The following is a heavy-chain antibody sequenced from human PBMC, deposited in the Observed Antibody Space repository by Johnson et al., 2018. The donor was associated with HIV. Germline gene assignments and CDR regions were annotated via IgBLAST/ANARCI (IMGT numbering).Heavy chain of an antibody. CDR3: ARDGRGLDAFDI. CDR1: EFILSDYY. CDR2: ISSSGGTI. D-gene: IGHD3/OR15-3a*01. J-gene: IGHJ3*02. V-gene: IGHV3-11*04. Sequence: QVQLVESVGDLVKPGGSLRLSCGASEFILSDYYISWVRQAPEKGLEWISYISSSGGTIFYADSVKGRFTISRDIAKNTLYLQMNSLRAEDTAVYYCARDGRGLDAFDIWGQGTMVTVSS.